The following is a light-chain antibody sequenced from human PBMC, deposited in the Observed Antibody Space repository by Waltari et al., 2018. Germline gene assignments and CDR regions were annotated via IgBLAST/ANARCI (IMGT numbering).Light chain of an antibody. CDR3: QQYSDWPLT. J-gene: IGKJ4*01. Sequence: EIVMTQSPAPLSVSPGERVTLSCRARQSVNNKLAWYQQKPGQAPGLLIDDASTRATGIPTSFSGSGSGTEFTITISSLQSEDFAVYYCQQYSDWPLTFGGGTKVEIK. V-gene: IGKV3-15*01. CDR2: DAS. CDR1: QSVNNK.